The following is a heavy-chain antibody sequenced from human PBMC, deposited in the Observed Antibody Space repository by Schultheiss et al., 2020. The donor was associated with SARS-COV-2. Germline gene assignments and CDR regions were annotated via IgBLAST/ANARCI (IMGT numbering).Heavy chain of an antibody. J-gene: IGHJ5*02. Sequence: GGSLRLSCAASGSTSRSYAMSWARQAPGKGLEWVSAISGSGGSTSYADSVEGRFTISRDNSTNALYLQMNSLRAEDTAVYYCAKDPPSQPVTGTRWFDPWGQGTLGTGSS. CDR1: GSTSRSYA. D-gene: IGHD1-7*01. V-gene: IGHV3-23*01. CDR3: AKDPPSQPVTGTRWFDP. CDR2: ISGSGGST.